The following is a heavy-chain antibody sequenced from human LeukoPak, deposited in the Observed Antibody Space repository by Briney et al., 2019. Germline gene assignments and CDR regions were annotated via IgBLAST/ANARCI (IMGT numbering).Heavy chain of an antibody. J-gene: IGHJ4*02. D-gene: IGHD2-15*01. Sequence: SVKVSCKASGGTFSSYAISWVRQAPGQGLEWMERIIPILGIANYAQKFQGRVTITADKSTSTAYMELSSLRSEDTAVYYCARDLGYCSDGSCRPYDYWGQGTLVTVSS. CDR3: ARDLGYCSDGSCRPYDY. V-gene: IGHV1-69*04. CDR1: GGTFSSYA. CDR2: IIPILGIA.